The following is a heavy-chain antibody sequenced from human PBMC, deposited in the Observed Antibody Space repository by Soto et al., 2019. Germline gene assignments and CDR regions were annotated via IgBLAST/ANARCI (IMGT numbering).Heavy chain of an antibody. CDR1: GYTFTSYG. Sequence: ASVKVSCKASGYTFTSYGISWVRQAPGQGLEWMGWISAYNGNTNYAQKHQGRVTMTTDTSTSTAYMELRSLRSDDTAVYYCARGGTSYSGEGDAFDIWGQGTMVTVSS. CDR2: ISAYNGNT. D-gene: IGHD5-12*01. CDR3: ARGGTSYSGEGDAFDI. J-gene: IGHJ3*02. V-gene: IGHV1-18*01.